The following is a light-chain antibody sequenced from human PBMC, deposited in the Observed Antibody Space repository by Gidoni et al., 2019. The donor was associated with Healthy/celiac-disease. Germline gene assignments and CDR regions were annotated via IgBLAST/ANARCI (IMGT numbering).Light chain of an antibody. CDR3: QSYDSSLGRV. J-gene: IGLJ2*01. CDR2: GNS. CDR1: SSNIGAGYD. V-gene: IGLV1-40*01. Sequence: QSVLTQPPSASGAPGQRVTISCTGSSSNIGAGYDVHWYQQLPGTAPKLLIYGNSNRPSGVPDRFSGSKSGTSASLAITGLQAEDEADYYCQSYDSSLGRVFGGWTKLTVL.